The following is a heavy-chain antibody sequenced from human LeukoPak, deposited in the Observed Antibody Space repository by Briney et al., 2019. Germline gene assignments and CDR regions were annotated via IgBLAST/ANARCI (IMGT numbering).Heavy chain of an antibody. D-gene: IGHD6-19*01. CDR2: IYYSGST. CDR1: GGSISSYY. CDR3: AREIAVAGHFDY. Sequence: SETLSLTCTVSGGSISSYYWSWIRQPPGKGLEWIGYIYYSGSTNYNPSLKSRVTISVDTSKNQFSLELSSVTAADTAVYYCAREIAVAGHFDYWGQGTLVTVSS. V-gene: IGHV4-59*01. J-gene: IGHJ4*02.